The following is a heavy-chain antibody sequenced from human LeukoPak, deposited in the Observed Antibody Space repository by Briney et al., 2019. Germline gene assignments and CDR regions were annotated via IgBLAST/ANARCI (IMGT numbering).Heavy chain of an antibody. CDR3: ARAPHYYYDSNGHYYQDY. J-gene: IGHJ4*02. V-gene: IGHV1-8*01. D-gene: IGHD3-22*01. CDR2: MNPNSGNT. Sequence: ASVKVSCKASGYTFTSYDINWVRQATGQGLEWMGWMNPNSGNTGYAQKFQGRVTMTRNTSISAAYMELSSLRSEDTAVYYCARAPHYYYDSNGHYYQDYWGQGTLVTVSS. CDR1: GYTFTSYD.